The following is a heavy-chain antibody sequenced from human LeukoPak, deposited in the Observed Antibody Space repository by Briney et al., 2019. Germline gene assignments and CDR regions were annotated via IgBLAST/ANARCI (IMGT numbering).Heavy chain of an antibody. Sequence: PGGSLRLSCVASGFTLSDYWMTWVRQAPGKGLEWVARLHPDGSERNYVGSVEGRLTVFGDNAKSSLFLQMHSLRVEDTAVYYCARGGYSFDYLGQGTLVTVPS. CDR2: LHPDGSER. J-gene: IGHJ4*02. V-gene: IGHV3-7*01. D-gene: IGHD5-12*01. CDR1: GFTLSDYW. CDR3: ARGGYSFDY.